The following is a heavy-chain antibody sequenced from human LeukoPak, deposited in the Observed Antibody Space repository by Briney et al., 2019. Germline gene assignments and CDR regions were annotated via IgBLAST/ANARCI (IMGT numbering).Heavy chain of an antibody. J-gene: IGHJ4*02. Sequence: KTSETLSLTCTVSGGSISSSSYYWVWIRQPPGKGLEWIGSIYYSGSTNYNPSLKSRVTISVDTSKNQFSLKLSSVTAADTAVYYCARGGYSGYDFDYWGQGTLVTVSS. CDR3: ARGGYSGYDFDY. D-gene: IGHD5-12*01. V-gene: IGHV4-39*07. CDR2: IYYSGST. CDR1: GGSISSSSYY.